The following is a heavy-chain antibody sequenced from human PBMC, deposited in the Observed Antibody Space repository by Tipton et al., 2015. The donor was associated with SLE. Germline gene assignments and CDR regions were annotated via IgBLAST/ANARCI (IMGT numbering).Heavy chain of an antibody. J-gene: IGHJ3*01. CDR3: ARDRAGFTDALDL. CDR1: GFTFSSYW. Sequence: SLRLSCAASGFTFSSYWMHWFRQPPGKGPIWVSRIKPDGSGTNYADSVKGRFTISRDNAKNTLYLQMTSLRVDDSAVYYCARDRAGFTDALDLWGQGTKVTVSS. V-gene: IGHV3-74*01. CDR2: IKPDGSGT.